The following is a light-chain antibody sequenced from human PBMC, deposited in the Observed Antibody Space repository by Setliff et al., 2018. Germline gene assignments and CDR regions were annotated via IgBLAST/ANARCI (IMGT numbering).Light chain of an antibody. CDR2: DVR. V-gene: IGLV2-14*03. J-gene: IGLJ1*01. Sequence: QSALTQAASVSGSPGQSVTISCTGSSSDAGGYDYVSWYQHHPGRAPKFIIYDVRYRPSGVSNRFSGSKSGNTASLTISGLQAEDEADYYCCSYAGIYTFVFGSGTKVTVL. CDR1: SSDAGGYDY. CDR3: CSYAGIYTFV.